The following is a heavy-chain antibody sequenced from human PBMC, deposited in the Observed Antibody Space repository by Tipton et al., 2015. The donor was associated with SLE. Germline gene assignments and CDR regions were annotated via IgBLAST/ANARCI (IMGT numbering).Heavy chain of an antibody. V-gene: IGHV4-34*01. CDR1: GGSFSGYY. J-gene: IGHJ3*01. CDR3: VRRGDHDTFDV. D-gene: IGHD5-24*01. CDR2: ISQSGST. Sequence: TLSLTCAVYGGSFSGYYWSWIRQPPGKGLEWIGEISQSGSTNYNPSFKSRVTVSIDTSKNQFSLRLTSVTAADTAVYYCVRRGDHDTFDVWGQGTEVTVSS.